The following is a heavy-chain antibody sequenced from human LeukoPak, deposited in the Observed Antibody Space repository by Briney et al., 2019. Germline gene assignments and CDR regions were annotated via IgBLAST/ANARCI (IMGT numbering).Heavy chain of an antibody. D-gene: IGHD3/OR15-3a*01. CDR1: QFTFSTYA. V-gene: IGHV3-23*01. J-gene: IGHJ4*02. CDR3: AKVATWTYFDS. CDR2: IGDSGVPT. Sequence: GGSLRLSCAASQFTFSTYAMSWVRQAPGRGLEWVSSIGDSGVPTYYADSVKGRFTISRDNSQNTLYLQMNSLGADDTAVYYCAKVATWTYFDSWGQGTLVTVSS.